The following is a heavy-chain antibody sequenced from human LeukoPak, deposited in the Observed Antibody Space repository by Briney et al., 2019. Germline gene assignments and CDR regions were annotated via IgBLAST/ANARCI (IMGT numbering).Heavy chain of an antibody. J-gene: IGHJ4*02. D-gene: IGHD6-13*01. CDR2: IYPGDSDT. CDR3: ARSIAAIGRRYYFDY. V-gene: IGHV5-51*01. CDR1: GYNFNNYW. Sequence: GESLKISCKGSGYNFNNYWIAWVRQMPGKGLEWMGIIYPGDSDTRYSPSYQGQVTISADKSITTAYLQWSTLKASDTGMYFCARSIAAIGRRYYFDYWGQGTLVTVSS.